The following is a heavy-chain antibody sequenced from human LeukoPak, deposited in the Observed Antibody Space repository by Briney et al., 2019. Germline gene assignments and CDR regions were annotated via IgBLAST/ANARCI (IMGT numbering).Heavy chain of an antibody. D-gene: IGHD4-23*01. Sequence: SETLSLTCTVSGGSISSINSNYCSWIRQPPGKGLEWIGYIYNSGSTNYNPSLKSRVTISVDTSKNQFSLKLSSVTAADTAVYYCARQAGGNSGPFDYWSQGTVVTVSS. CDR2: IYNSGST. V-gene: IGHV4-59*08. CDR3: ARQAGGNSGPFDY. CDR1: GGSISSINSNY. J-gene: IGHJ4*02.